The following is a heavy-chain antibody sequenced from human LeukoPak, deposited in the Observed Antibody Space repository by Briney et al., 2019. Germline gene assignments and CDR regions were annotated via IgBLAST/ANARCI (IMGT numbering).Heavy chain of an antibody. CDR1: GASVSSGGYY. V-gene: IGHV4-31*03. CDR2: IYYSGRT. Sequence: SETLSLTCTVSGASVSSGGYYWSWIRQHPGKGLEWIGSIYYSGRTYYNPSLKSRVTTSIDTSKNQFSLKLSSVTAADTAVYYCARVGTPGYSGYDHWDQGTLVTVSS. D-gene: IGHD5-12*01. CDR3: ARVGTPGYSGYDH. J-gene: IGHJ4*02.